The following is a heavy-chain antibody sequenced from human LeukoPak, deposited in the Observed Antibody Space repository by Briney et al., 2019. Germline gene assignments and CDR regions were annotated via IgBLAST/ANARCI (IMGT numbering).Heavy chain of an antibody. J-gene: IGHJ4*02. V-gene: IGHV1-2*02. CDR1: GYTFTVYY. CDR2: INPNSGGT. CDR3: ASRPSDSSGYMGHFFDY. D-gene: IGHD3-22*01. Sequence: GASVKVSCKASGYTFTVYYMHWVRQAPGQGLEWMGWINPNSGGTNYAQKFQGRVTMTRDTSISTAYMELSRLRSDDTAVYYCASRPSDSSGYMGHFFDYWGQGTLVTVSS.